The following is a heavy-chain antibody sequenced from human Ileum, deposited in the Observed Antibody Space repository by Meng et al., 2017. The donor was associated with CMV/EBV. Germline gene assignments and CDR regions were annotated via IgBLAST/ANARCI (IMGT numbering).Heavy chain of an antibody. V-gene: IGHV4-34*01. D-gene: IGHD1-14*01. Sequence: QLGGPGLLKPSETLSLTCDVYDASFSDFYWSWTRHLPGKGLEWIGEIHPSGSTHYNPSLESRVSISVHMSNNQFSLKVSSVTAADTAVYYCARGQDNHKGGVHWGQGTLVTVSS. CDR1: DASFSDFY. CDR3: ARGQDNHKGGVH. J-gene: IGHJ4*02. CDR2: IHPSGST.